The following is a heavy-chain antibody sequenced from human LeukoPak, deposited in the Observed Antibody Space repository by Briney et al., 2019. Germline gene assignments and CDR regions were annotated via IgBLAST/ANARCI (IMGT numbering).Heavy chain of an antibody. D-gene: IGHD2-15*01. CDR3: ARDPYCSGGSCHTPDSFDI. V-gene: IGHV4-59*12. CDR1: GGSISSYY. Sequence: PSETLSLTCTVSGGSISSYYWSWIRQPPGKGLEWIGYIYYSGSTNYNPSLKSRVTISVDTSKNQFSLKLSSVTAADTGAYYCARDPYCSGGSCHTPDSFDIWGQGTMVTVSS. J-gene: IGHJ3*02. CDR2: IYYSGST.